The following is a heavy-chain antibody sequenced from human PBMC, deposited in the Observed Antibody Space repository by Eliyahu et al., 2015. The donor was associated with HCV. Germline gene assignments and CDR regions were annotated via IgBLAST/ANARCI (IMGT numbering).Heavy chain of an antibody. D-gene: IGHD3-22*01. CDR1: GFXFXYYG. CDR2: IXXDGSKK. CDR3: ARDSDTSGYYSHFDC. V-gene: IGHV3-33*05. Sequence: QVQLVESGGGVVQPGXSLRLSCAASGFXFXYYGMDWVRQXXGKGLGWVAGIXXDGSKKYYPDSMKGRFTISRDNSKNTLYLQMDSLGAEDTAVYFCARDSDTSGYYSHFDCWGQGTLVTVSS. J-gene: IGHJ4*02.